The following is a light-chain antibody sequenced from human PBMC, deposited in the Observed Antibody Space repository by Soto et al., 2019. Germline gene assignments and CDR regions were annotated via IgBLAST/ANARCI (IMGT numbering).Light chain of an antibody. Sequence: DIQLTQSPSFLSASVGDRVTITCRASQGISSYLAWYQQKPGKDPKLLIYAASTLQSGVPSRFSGSGSGTEFTLTISSLQPEDFATDYCQQLNSYPRTFGQGTKLEIK. CDR1: QGISSY. V-gene: IGKV1-9*01. CDR3: QQLNSYPRT. J-gene: IGKJ2*01. CDR2: AAS.